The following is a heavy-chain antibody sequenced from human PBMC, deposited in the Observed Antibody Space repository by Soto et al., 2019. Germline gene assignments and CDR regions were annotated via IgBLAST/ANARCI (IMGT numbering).Heavy chain of an antibody. V-gene: IGHV3-23*01. CDR2: INVDDST. Sequence: HPGGSLRLSCAASGFIFTSYAMSWVRQVPGKGLEWVSSINVDDSTYYTESVRGRFTVSRDNSKNTLYLQMNSLRAEDTALYYCAKNYYFDYWGRGTLVTVSS. J-gene: IGHJ4*02. CDR1: GFIFTSYA. CDR3: AKNYYFDY.